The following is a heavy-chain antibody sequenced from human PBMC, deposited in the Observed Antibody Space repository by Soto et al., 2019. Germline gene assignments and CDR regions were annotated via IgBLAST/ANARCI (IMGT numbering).Heavy chain of an antibody. D-gene: IGHD3-10*01. CDR1: GGTFSSYA. Sequence: SVKVSCKASGGTFSSYAISWVRQAPGQGLEWMGGIIPIFCTANYAQKFQGRVTITADKSTSTAYMELSSLRSEDAAVYYCARLSVGSGFHLDYWRQGTLVTVSS. V-gene: IGHV1-69*06. CDR3: ARLSVGSGFHLDY. CDR2: IIPIFCTA. J-gene: IGHJ4*02.